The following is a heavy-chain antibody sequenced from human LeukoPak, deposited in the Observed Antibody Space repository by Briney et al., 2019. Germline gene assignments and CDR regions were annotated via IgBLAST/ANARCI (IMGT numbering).Heavy chain of an antibody. D-gene: IGHD3-10*02. V-gene: IGHV3-48*04. CDR3: AELGITMIGGV. CDR2: MSSSGGTI. J-gene: IGHJ6*04. Sequence: PGGSLRLSCAASGFTLSHYSMNWVRQAPGKGLEWVAYMSSSGGTIYYADSVKGRFTISRDSAKNSLYLQMNSLRAEDTAVYYCAELGITMIGGVWGKGTTVTISS. CDR1: GFTLSHYS.